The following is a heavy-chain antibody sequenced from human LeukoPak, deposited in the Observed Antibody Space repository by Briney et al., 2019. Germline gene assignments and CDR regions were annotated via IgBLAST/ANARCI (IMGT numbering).Heavy chain of an antibody. J-gene: IGHJ6*02. Sequence: PGETLKISCKGSGYSSTSYWIGWVRQMPGEGLEWMGIIYPGDSDTRYSPSFQGQVTISADKSISTAYLQWSSLKASDTAMYYCARLAYDTAMVVYYGMDVWGQGTTVTVSS. CDR2: IYPGDSDT. CDR3: ARLAYDTAMVVYYGMDV. D-gene: IGHD5-18*01. CDR1: GYSSTSYW. V-gene: IGHV5-51*01.